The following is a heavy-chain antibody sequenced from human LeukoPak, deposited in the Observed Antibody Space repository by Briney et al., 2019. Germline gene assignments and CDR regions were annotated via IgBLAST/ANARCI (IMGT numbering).Heavy chain of an antibody. CDR2: INPNSGGT. D-gene: IGHD2-15*01. Sequence: PWASVKVSCKASGYTFTGYYMHGVRQAPGQGLEGMGWINPNSGGTNYAQKFQGRVTMTRDTSISTAYMELSRLRSDDTAVYYCARGGAASNWFDPWGQGTLVTVSS. V-gene: IGHV1-2*02. J-gene: IGHJ5*02. CDR1: GYTFTGYY. CDR3: ARGGAASNWFDP.